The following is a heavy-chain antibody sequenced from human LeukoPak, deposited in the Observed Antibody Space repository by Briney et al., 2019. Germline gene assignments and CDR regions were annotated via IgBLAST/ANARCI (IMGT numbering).Heavy chain of an antibody. CDR3: ARNGYSGGWYNWFDP. CDR1: GYSFTSYW. J-gene: IGHJ5*02. CDR2: IHPGDSDT. D-gene: IGHD6-19*01. V-gene: IGHV5-51*01. Sequence: GESLKISCKGSGYSFTSYWIGWVRQMPGKGLEWMGIIHPGDSDTRYSPSFQGQVTISADKSISTAYLQWSSLKASDTAMYYCARNGYSGGWYNWFDPWGQGTLVTVSS.